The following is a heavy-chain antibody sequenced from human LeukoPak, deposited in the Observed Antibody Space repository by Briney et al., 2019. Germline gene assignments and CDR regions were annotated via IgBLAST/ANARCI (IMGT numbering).Heavy chain of an antibody. D-gene: IGHD1-26*01. Sequence: GASVKVSCKASGYTFPSYGSSWVRQAPGQGLEWMGRIIPILGIANYAQKFQGRVTITADKSTSTACMELSSLRSEDTAVYYCARVSIVGASFDYWGQGTLATVSS. J-gene: IGHJ4*02. CDR3: ARVSIVGASFDY. CDR2: IIPILGIA. V-gene: IGHV1-69*04. CDR1: GYTFPSYG.